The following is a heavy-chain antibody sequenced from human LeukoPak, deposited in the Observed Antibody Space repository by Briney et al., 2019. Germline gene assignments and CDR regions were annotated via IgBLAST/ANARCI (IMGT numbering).Heavy chain of an antibody. CDR2: IRYDGSDK. V-gene: IGHV3-30*02. CDR3: AKDSSLSGYYPSYFDY. D-gene: IGHD2-2*01. J-gene: IGHJ4*02. Sequence: GGSLRLSCAASGFTFSTYGMSWVRQAPGKGLEWVAFIRYDGSDKYYVDSVKGRFTISRDSSKNTLYLQMNSLRVEDTAVYYCAKDSSLSGYYPSYFDYWGQGTLVTVSS. CDR1: GFTFSTYG.